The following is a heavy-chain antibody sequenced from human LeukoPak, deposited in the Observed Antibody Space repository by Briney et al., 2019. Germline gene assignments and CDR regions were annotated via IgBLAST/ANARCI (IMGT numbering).Heavy chain of an antibody. CDR1: GGSISSSSYY. Sequence: SETLSLTCTVSGGSISSSSYYWGWIRQPPGKGLEWIGSIYYSGSTYYNPSLKSRVTISVDTSKNQFSLKLSSVTAADTAVYYCARVRSSSWYEHFDYWGQGTLVTVSS. CDR3: ARVRSSSWYEHFDY. V-gene: IGHV4-39*07. CDR2: IYYSGST. J-gene: IGHJ4*02. D-gene: IGHD6-13*01.